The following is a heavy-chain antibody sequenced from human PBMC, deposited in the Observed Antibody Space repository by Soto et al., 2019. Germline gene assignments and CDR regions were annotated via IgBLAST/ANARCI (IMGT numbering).Heavy chain of an antibody. CDR1: GGSISSSSYY. CDR2: IYYSGST. D-gene: IGHD2-15*01. J-gene: IGHJ5*02. Sequence: SETLSLTCTVSGGSISSSSYYWGWIRQPPGKGLEWIGSIYYSGSTYYNPSLKSRVTISVDTSKNQFSLKLSSVTAADTAVYYCARTHCSGGSCYSVGWFDPWGQGTLVTVSS. CDR3: ARTHCSGGSCYSVGWFDP. V-gene: IGHV4-39*01.